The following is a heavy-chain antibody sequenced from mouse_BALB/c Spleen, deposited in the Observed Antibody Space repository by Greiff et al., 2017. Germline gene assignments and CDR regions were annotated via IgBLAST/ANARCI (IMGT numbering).Heavy chain of an antibody. Sequence: EVQRVESGPGLVKPSQSLSLTCTVTGYSITSDYAWNWIRQFPGNKLEWMGYISYSGSTSYNPSLKSRISITRDTSKNQFFLQLNSVTTEDTATYYCARKGDGITQYYYAMDYWGQGTSVTVSS. V-gene: IGHV3-2*02. CDR1: GYSITSDYA. CDR3: ARKGDGITQYYYAMDY. D-gene: IGHD2-4*01. CDR2: ISYSGST. J-gene: IGHJ4*01.